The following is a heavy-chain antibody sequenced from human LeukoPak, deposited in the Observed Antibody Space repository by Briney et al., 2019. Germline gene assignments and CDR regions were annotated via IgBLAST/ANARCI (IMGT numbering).Heavy chain of an antibody. D-gene: IGHD1-1*01. V-gene: IGHV1-3*03. CDR1: GYTFTSHT. Sequence: ASVKVSCKASGYTFTSHTIHWVRQAPGQRLEWMSWIDTSNGYIRYSPEFQGRVTITMDTSATTAYMELNNLIYEDAAVYYCARQAYTNGQSAGAFDVWGQGTMVTVSS. CDR2: IDTSNGYI. J-gene: IGHJ3*01. CDR3: ARQAYTNGQSAGAFDV.